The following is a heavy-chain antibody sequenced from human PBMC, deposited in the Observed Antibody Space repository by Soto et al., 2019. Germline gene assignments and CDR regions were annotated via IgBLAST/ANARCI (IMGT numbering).Heavy chain of an antibody. V-gene: IGHV3-23*01. D-gene: IGHD2-2*01. Sequence: EVLLLESGGGLVHPGGSLRLSCAGSGFSFRSYAIAWVRQAPGKGLEWVSAISGDAATTSYAGSVKGRFAISRDNSKSTLYLQMSSLRVEDTAVYYCARDRFRTASSCYFTWGQGTLVTVSS. CDR1: GFSFRSYA. CDR3: ARDRFRTASSCYFT. CDR2: ISGDAATT. J-gene: IGHJ5*02.